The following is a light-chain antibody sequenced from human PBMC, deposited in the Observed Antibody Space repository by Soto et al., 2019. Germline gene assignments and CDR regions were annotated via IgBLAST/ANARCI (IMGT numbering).Light chain of an antibody. Sequence: PGERVTLSCRTSQSVSKYFAWYQQKPGRAPRLLIYDASSRATGIPTRFISRGSGTDFTITISMLEPEDFAIYYCQRRSNWPITFGQGTRVEIK. CDR1: QSVSKY. CDR3: QRRSNWPIT. CDR2: DAS. V-gene: IGKV3-11*01. J-gene: IGKJ5*01.